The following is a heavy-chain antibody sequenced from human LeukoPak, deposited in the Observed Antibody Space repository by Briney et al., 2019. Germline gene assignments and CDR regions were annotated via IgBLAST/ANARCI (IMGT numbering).Heavy chain of an antibody. CDR3: AKDKGGLRFLEWLSYYFDY. CDR2: ISPDGNNA. J-gene: IGHJ4*02. Sequence: GGSLRLSCAASGFTFSSYTMHWVRQAPGKGPEWVAVISPDGNNAFYGDSAKGRFSISRDNSKNTLYLQMNSLRAEDTAVYYCAKDKGGLRFLEWLSYYFDYWGQGTLVTVSS. CDR1: GFTFSSYT. V-gene: IGHV3-30-3*01. D-gene: IGHD3-3*01.